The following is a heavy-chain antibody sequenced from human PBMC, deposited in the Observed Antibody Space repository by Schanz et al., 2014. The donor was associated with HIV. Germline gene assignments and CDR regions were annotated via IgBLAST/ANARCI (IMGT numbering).Heavy chain of an antibody. D-gene: IGHD4-17*01. V-gene: IGHV3-30*18. CDR1: GFTFSSYD. Sequence: VQLVESGGGVVQPGRSRRLACAASGFTFSSYDMHWIRQAPGRGLEWVALISDDGSKKFYADSVKGRFVISRDNSNNTLYLQMSSLRAEDTAVYYCAKGHFFPYDWDYGESSPLEEWGPGVLVTVSS. J-gene: IGHJ4*02. CDR3: AKGHFFPYDWDYGESSPLEE. CDR2: ISDDGSKK.